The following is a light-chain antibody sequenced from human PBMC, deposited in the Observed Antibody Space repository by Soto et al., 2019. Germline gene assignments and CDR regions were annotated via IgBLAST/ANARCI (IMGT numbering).Light chain of an antibody. CDR1: SSDVGGYGY. Sequence: QSVLTQPASVSGSPGQSITISCTGTSSDVGGYGYVSWYQQHPGKAPKLVIYEVSHRPSGVSNRFSASKSGNTASLTISGLQAEDEADYYCSSYTTTTTLYVFGTGTKVTVL. CDR3: SSYTTTTTLYV. CDR2: EVS. J-gene: IGLJ1*01. V-gene: IGLV2-14*01.